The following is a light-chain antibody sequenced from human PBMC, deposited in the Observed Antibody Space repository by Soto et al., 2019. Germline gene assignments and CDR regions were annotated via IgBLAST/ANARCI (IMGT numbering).Light chain of an antibody. Sequence: SYELTQPPSVSVAPGKPARITCGGNNMGSKSVHWYQQKPGQAPVLVIYYDSDRPSGIPERFSGSNSGNTATLTISRVEAGDEADYYCQVWDSSSDHSVVFGGGTKLTVL. CDR1: NMGSKS. J-gene: IGLJ2*01. V-gene: IGLV3-21*04. CDR2: YDS. CDR3: QVWDSSSDHSVV.